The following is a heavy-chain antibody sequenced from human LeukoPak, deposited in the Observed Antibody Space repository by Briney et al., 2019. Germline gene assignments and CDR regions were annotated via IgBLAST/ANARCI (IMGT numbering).Heavy chain of an antibody. D-gene: IGHD4/OR15-4a*01. CDR3: ARGKVPTTPLYGMDV. J-gene: IGHJ6*02. Sequence: PSETLSLTCAVYGGSFSGYYWSWIRQPPGKGLECIGEINHSGSTNYNPSLKSRVTISVDTSKNQFSLKLSSVTAADTAVYYCARGKVPTTPLYGMDVWGQGTTVTVSS. V-gene: IGHV4-34*01. CDR2: INHSGST. CDR1: GGSFSGYY.